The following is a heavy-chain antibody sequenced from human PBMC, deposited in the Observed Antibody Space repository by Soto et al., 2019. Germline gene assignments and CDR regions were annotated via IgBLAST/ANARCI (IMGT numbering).Heavy chain of an antibody. Sequence: QVQLVESGGGLVKPGGSLRLSCAASIFTFSAYSMSWIRQAPGRGPEWVAYISTSGSTIFYADSVKGRFTISRDNTMSSLYLQMNRLRVEDADIYYGAREGPRKGTSLFDYWGQGTLVTVSS. CDR2: ISTSGSTI. V-gene: IGHV3-11*01. CDR1: IFTFSAYS. J-gene: IGHJ4*02. CDR3: AREGPRKGTSLFDY. D-gene: IGHD1-7*01.